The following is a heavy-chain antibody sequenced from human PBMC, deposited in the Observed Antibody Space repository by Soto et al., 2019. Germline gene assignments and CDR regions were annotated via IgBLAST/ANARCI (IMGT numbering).Heavy chain of an antibody. CDR3: ARHSRDIVVVVAAARWFDP. CDR2: IYYSGST. D-gene: IGHD2-15*01. Sequence: QLQLQESGPGLVKPSETLSLTCTVSGGSISSSSYYWGWIRQPPGKGLEWIGSIYYSGSTYYNPSLKSRVTISVATSKNQFSLKLSSVTAADTAVYYCARHSRDIVVVVAAARWFDPWGQGTLVTVSS. V-gene: IGHV4-39*01. CDR1: GGSISSSSYY. J-gene: IGHJ5*02.